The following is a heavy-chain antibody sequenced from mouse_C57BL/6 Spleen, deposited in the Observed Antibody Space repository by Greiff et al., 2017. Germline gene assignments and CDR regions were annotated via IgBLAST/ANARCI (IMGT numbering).Heavy chain of an antibody. Sequence: QVQLQQPGAELVMPGASVKLSCKASGYTFTSYWMHWVKQRPGQGLEWIGEIDPSDSYTNYNQKFKGKSTLTVDKSSSTAYMQLSSLTSEDSAVYYCARAYYGNPWFAYWGQGTLVTVSA. D-gene: IGHD2-1*01. CDR2: IDPSDSYT. CDR1: GYTFTSYW. CDR3: ARAYYGNPWFAY. J-gene: IGHJ3*01. V-gene: IGHV1-69*01.